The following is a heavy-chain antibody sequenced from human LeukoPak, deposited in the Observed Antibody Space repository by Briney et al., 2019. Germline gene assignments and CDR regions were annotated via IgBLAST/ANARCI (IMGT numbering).Heavy chain of an antibody. CDR3: AREFWTGYSMRYWYFDL. Sequence: SETLSLTCTVAGGSISSGSYYWSWIRQPAGKGLEWIGRIFTSGRTDSSPSLKSRLTISVDTSKNQFSLKLSSVTAADTAVYYCAREFWTGYSMRYWYFDLWGRGTLVTVSS. J-gene: IGHJ2*01. CDR1: GGSISSGSYY. CDR2: IFTSGRT. V-gene: IGHV4-61*02. D-gene: IGHD3/OR15-3a*01.